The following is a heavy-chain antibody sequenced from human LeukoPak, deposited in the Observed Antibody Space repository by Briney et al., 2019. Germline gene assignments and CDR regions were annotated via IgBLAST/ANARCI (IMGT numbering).Heavy chain of an antibody. Sequence: PGGSLRLSCAASGFTFTSYVINWVRQAPGKGLEWVSGISGSGSTTYFADSVRGRFTISRDNSKNTLCLQMNSLRAEDTAVYYCAKDSATVTPYYFDSWGQGTLVTVSS. CDR2: ISGSGSTT. V-gene: IGHV3-23*01. J-gene: IGHJ4*02. CDR3: AKDSATVTPYYFDS. D-gene: IGHD4-17*01. CDR1: GFTFTSYV.